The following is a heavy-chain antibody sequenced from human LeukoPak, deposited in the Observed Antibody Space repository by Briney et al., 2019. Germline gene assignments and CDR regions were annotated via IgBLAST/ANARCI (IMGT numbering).Heavy chain of an antibody. CDR2: IYYSGST. Sequence: SETLSLTCTVSGGSISSYYWSWIRQPPGKGLEWIGYIYYSGSTNYNPSLKSRVTISVDTSKNQFSLKLNSVTAADTAVYYCAREPLLLYSTSMGRYFDFWGRGILVTVSS. CDR3: AREPLLLYSTSMGRYFDF. J-gene: IGHJ2*01. CDR1: GGSISSYY. V-gene: IGHV4-59*01. D-gene: IGHD6-13*01.